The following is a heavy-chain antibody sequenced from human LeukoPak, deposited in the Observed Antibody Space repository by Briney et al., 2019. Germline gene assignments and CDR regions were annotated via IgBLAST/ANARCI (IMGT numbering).Heavy chain of an antibody. CDR2: IYYSGST. D-gene: IGHD4-23*01. V-gene: IGHV4-59*01. Sequence: SETLSLTCAVYGGSFSGYYWSWIRQPPGKGLEWIGYIYYSGSTNYNPSLKSRVTISVDTSKNQFSLKLSSVTAADTAMYYCASDRYGGNPWYFDLWGRGTLVTVSS. CDR1: GGSFSGYY. CDR3: ASDRYGGNPWYFDL. J-gene: IGHJ2*01.